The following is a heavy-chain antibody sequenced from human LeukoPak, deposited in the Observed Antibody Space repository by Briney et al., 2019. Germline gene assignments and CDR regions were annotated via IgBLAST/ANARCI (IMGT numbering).Heavy chain of an antibody. Sequence: PSQTLSLTCTVSGGSISSGNYYWSWIRQPAGKGLEWIARISTSGTTHYNPSLKSRVTISVDTSKNQFSLKLTSVTAADTAVYYCARPGPGWYYWRDAFDIWGQGTMVTVSS. CDR1: GGSISSGNYY. CDR2: ISTSGTT. V-gene: IGHV4-61*02. J-gene: IGHJ3*02. CDR3: ARPGPGWYYWRDAFDI. D-gene: IGHD6-19*01.